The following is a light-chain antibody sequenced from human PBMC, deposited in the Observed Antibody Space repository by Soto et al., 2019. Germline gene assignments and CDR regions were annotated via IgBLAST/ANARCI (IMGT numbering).Light chain of an antibody. CDR2: DAS. Sequence: DIQMTQSPSTLSASVGDRVTITCRASQTISSWLAWYQQQPGKAPKLLIYDASNLESGVPSRFSGSGSGTEFTLTISSLQPDDFATYYCQQYKSFSWTLGQGTKVEIK. CDR1: QTISSW. J-gene: IGKJ1*01. V-gene: IGKV1-5*01. CDR3: QQYKSFSWT.